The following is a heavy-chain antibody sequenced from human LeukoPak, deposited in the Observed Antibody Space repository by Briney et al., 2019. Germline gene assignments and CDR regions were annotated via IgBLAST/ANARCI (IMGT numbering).Heavy chain of an antibody. D-gene: IGHD6-13*01. CDR2: INPSGGST. V-gene: IGHV1-46*01. CDR1: GYTFTRYY. Sequence: GASVKASCKASGYTFTRYYMHWARQAPGQGLEWMGIINPSGGSTSYAQKFQGRVTMTTDTSTSTVYMELTSLRSEDTAVYYCASSLRTGYSSQGAFDIWGQGTMVSVSS. CDR3: ASSLRTGYSSQGAFDI. J-gene: IGHJ3*02.